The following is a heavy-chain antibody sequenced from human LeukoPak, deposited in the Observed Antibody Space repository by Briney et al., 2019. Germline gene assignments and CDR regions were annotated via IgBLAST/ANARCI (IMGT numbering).Heavy chain of an antibody. J-gene: IGHJ4*02. CDR3: AMGPYYYDSSGYHY. V-gene: IGHV3-74*01. CDR1: GFTFSSYS. CDR2: INSDGSST. D-gene: IGHD3-22*01. Sequence: GGSLRLSCAASGFTFSSYSMNWVRQAPGKGLVWVSRINSDGSSTNYADSVKGRFTISRDNAKNTLYLQMNSLRAEDTAVYYCAMGPYYYDSSGYHYWGQGTLVTVSS.